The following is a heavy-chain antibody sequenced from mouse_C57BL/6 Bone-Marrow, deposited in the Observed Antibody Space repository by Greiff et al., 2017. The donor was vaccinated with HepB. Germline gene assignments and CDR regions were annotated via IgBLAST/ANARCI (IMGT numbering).Heavy chain of an antibody. CDR3: TTVITTVVATSSMDY. V-gene: IGHV14-4*01. CDR1: GFNIKDDY. Sequence: EVKLMESGAELVRPGASVKLSCTASGFNIKDDYMHWVKQRPEQGLEWIGWIDPENGDTEYASKFQGKATITADTSSNTAYLQLSSLTSEDTAVYYCTTVITTVVATSSMDYWGQGTSVTVSS. J-gene: IGHJ4*01. D-gene: IGHD1-1*01. CDR2: IDPENGDT.